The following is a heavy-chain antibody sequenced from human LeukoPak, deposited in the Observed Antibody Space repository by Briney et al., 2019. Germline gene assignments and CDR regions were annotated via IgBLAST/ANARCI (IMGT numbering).Heavy chain of an antibody. J-gene: IGHJ4*02. D-gene: IGHD3-10*01. CDR2: IRSKAYGGTT. CDR3: SRHDYYGSGSYYPPFDY. CDR1: GFTFGDYA. V-gene: IGHV3-49*04. Sequence: SGGSLRLSCTASGFTFGDYAMSWVRQAPGKGLEWVGFIRSKAYGGTTEYAASVKGRFTISRDDSKSIAYLQMNSLKTEDTAVYYCSRHDYYGSGSYYPPFDYWGQGTLVTVSS.